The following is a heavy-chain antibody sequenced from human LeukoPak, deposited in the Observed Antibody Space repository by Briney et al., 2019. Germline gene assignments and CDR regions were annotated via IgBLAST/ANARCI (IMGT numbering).Heavy chain of an antibody. V-gene: IGHV3-73*01. CDR1: GFTFSGSA. CDR2: IRSKANSYAT. Sequence: GRSLRLSCAASGFTFSGSAMHWVRQASGKGLERVGRIRSKANSYATAYAASVKGRFTISRDDSKNTAYLQMNSLKTEDTAVYYCKASGSYHNNWFDPWGQGTLVTVSS. CDR3: KASGSYHNNWFDP. D-gene: IGHD1-26*01. J-gene: IGHJ5*02.